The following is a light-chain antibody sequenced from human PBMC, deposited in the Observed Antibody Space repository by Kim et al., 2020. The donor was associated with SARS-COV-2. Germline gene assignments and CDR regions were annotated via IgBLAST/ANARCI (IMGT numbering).Light chain of an antibody. J-gene: IGKJ1*01. CDR1: QGISSY. V-gene: IGKV1-8*01. CDR2: AAS. Sequence: AIRMTQSPSSLSASTGDRVTITCRASQGISSYLGWYQQKPGKAPKLLIYAASTLQSGVPSRFSGSGSGTDFTLTISCLQSEDFATYYCQQYYSYPWTFGQGTKVDIK. CDR3: QQYYSYPWT.